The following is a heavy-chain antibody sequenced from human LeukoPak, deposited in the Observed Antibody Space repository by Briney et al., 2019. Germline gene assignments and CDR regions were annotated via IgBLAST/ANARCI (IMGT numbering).Heavy chain of an antibody. CDR1: GGAISSYY. D-gene: IGHD4-17*01. CDR3: ARATPGAYGDYVWGYFDY. CDR2: IYYSGST. V-gene: IGHV4-59*01. Sequence: SETLSLTCTVSGGAISSYYWSWIRQPPGKGRGWMGYIYYSGSTNYTPSLKSRVTISVDTSKNQFSLKLSSVTAADTAVYYCARATPGAYGDYVWGYFDYWGQGTLVTVSS. J-gene: IGHJ4*02.